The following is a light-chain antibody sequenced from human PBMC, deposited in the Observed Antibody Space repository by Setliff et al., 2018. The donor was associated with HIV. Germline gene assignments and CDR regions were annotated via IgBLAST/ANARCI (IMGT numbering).Light chain of an antibody. CDR2: SNN. V-gene: IGLV1-44*01. CDR1: TFNIESNS. CDR3: CSVARSSRHVV. Sequence: QSALAQPPSASGTPGQRVTISCSGNTFNIESNSVNWYQQLPGTAPKLLIYSNNRRPSGVPDRFSGSKSGKTASLTISGLQTEDEADYYCCSVARSSRHVVLGGGTKVTVL. J-gene: IGLJ2*01.